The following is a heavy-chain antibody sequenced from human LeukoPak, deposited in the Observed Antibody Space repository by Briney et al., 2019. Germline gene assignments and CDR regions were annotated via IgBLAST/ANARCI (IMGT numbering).Heavy chain of an antibody. CDR3: AHRPREVGYDSSGYYYFDY. Sequence: SGPTLVNPTQTLTLTCTFSGFSLSTSGVGVGWIRQPPGKALEWLALIYWDDDKRYSPSLKSRLTITKDTSKNQVVLTMTNMDPVDTATYYCAHRPREVGYDSSGYYYFDYWGQGTLVTVSS. V-gene: IGHV2-5*02. CDR1: GFSLSTSGVG. D-gene: IGHD3-22*01. J-gene: IGHJ4*02. CDR2: IYWDDDK.